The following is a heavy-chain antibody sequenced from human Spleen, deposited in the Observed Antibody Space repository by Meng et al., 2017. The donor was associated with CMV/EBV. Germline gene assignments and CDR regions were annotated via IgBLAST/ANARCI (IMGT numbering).Heavy chain of an antibody. J-gene: IGHJ4*02. CDR2: INQSEPT. D-gene: IGHD2-8*02. Sequence: CSEVRQRPGTGLEWSGRINQSEPTNDKPSIQRSVTMGANATKNQSSLTLSSVTAADTAVYTCARLGLYCTDTTCHYGDYWGRGTLVTVSS. V-gene: IGHV4-34*01. CDR3: ARLGLYCTDTTCHYGDY.